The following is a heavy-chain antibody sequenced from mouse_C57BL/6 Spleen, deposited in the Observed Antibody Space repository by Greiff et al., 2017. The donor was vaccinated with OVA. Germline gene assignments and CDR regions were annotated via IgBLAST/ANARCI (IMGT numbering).Heavy chain of an antibody. CDR1: GYTFTSYW. J-gene: IGHJ3*01. CDR2: IYPGSGST. D-gene: IGHD2-2*01. Sequence: QVRLQQPGAELVKPGASVKMSCKASGYTFTSYWITWVKQRPGQGLEWIGDIYPGSGSTNYNEKFKSKATLTVDTSSSTAYMQLSSLTSEDSAVYYCAEIYYGYGGFAYWGQGTLVTVSA. V-gene: IGHV1-55*01. CDR3: AEIYYGYGGFAY.